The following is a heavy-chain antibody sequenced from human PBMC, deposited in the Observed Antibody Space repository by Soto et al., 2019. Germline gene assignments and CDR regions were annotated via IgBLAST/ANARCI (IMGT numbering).Heavy chain of an antibody. J-gene: IGHJ6*02. Sequence: GGSLRLSCAASGFTFSSYGMHWVRQAPGKGLEWVAVISYDGSNKYYADSVKGRFTISRDNSKNTLYLQMNSLGAEDTAVYYCARTNDGYYYDSPRNTHYYYYGMDVWGQGTTVTVSS. D-gene: IGHD3-22*01. V-gene: IGHV3-30*03. CDR2: ISYDGSNK. CDR1: GFTFSSYG. CDR3: ARTNDGYYYDSPRNTHYYYYGMDV.